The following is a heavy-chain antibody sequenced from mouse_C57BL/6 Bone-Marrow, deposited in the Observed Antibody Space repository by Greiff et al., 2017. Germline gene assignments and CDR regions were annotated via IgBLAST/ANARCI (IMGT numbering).Heavy chain of an antibody. V-gene: IGHV1-9*01. J-gene: IGHJ2*01. D-gene: IGHD2-2*01. Sequence: QVQLQQSGAELMKPGASVKLSCKATGYTFTGYWIEWVKQRPGHGLEWIGEILPGSGSTNYNENFKGKATFTADTSSNTAYMQLSSLTTEDSAIYYCASPWGYDKNYYFDYWGQGTTLTVSS. CDR3: ASPWGYDKNYYFDY. CDR1: GYTFTGYW. CDR2: ILPGSGST.